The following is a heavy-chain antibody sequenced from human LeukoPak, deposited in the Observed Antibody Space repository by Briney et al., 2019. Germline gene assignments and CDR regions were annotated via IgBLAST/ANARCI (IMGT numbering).Heavy chain of an antibody. CDR1: AYSISSGYY. V-gene: IGHV4-38-2*01. CDR3: ASPGKYDNSPIDY. CDR2: IYHSGST. Sequence: SETLSLTCAVSAYSISSGYYWGWIRQPPGKGLEWIGGIYHSGSTYYNPSLKSRVTISVDTSKNQFSLKLNSVTAADAAVYYCASPGKYDNSPIDYWGQGTLVTVSS. J-gene: IGHJ4*02. D-gene: IGHD1-1*01.